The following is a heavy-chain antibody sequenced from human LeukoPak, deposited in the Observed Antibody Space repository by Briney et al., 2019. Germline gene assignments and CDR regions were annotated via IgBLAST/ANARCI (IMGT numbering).Heavy chain of an antibody. CDR1: GFTFSTYG. V-gene: IGHV3-30*02. CDR2: IQYDESNK. Sequence: GGSLRLSCAASGFTFSTYGMHWVRQAPGKGLEWVAFIQYDESNKYYADSVKGRFTISRDNSRNTLYLQMNSLRAEDTAVYYCFRGSALSWFDPWGQGTLVTVSS. J-gene: IGHJ5*02. CDR3: FRGSALSWFDP.